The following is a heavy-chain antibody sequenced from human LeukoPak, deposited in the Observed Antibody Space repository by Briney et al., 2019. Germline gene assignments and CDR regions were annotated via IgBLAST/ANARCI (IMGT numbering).Heavy chain of an antibody. CDR2: IYYSRST. CDR3: ASLRSIAFDI. J-gene: IGHJ3*02. D-gene: IGHD6-6*01. CDR1: GGSISSYY. Sequence: SETLSLTRTVSGGSISSYYWSWIRQPPGKGLEWIGYIYYSRSTNYNPSLKSRVTISVDTSKNQFSLKLSSVTAADTAVYYCASLRSIAFDIWGQGTMVTVSS. V-gene: IGHV4-59*01.